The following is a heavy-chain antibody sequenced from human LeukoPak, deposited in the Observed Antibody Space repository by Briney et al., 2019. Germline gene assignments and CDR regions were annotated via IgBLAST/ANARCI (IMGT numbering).Heavy chain of an antibody. CDR3: AREGDGGNPDY. CDR1: GFTFSSYW. D-gene: IGHD4-23*01. J-gene: IGHJ4*02. CDR2: INSDGSST. V-gene: IGHV3-74*01. Sequence: GGSLRLSCAASGFTFSSYWMRWVRHAPGKGLVWVSRINSDGSSTSYADSVKGRFTISRDNAKNTLYLQMNSLRAEDTAVYYCAREGDGGNPDYWGQGTLVTVSS.